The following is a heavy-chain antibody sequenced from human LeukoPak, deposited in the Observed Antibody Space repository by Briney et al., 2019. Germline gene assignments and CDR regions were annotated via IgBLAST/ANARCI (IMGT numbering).Heavy chain of an antibody. CDR2: IYYSGST. CDR1: GGSISNYY. Sequence: SETLSLTCTVSGGSISNYYWSWIRQPPGKGLEWIGYIYYSGSTNYNPSLRSRVTISVDTSQNEFSLNLISVTAADTGMYYCARSHPSGSYYNLNDFWGQGTLVTVSS. J-gene: IGHJ4*02. D-gene: IGHD3-10*01. V-gene: IGHV4-59*01. CDR3: ARSHPSGSYYNLNDF.